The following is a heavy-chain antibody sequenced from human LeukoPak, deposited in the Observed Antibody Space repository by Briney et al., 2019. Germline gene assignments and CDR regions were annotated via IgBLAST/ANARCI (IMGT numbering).Heavy chain of an antibody. Sequence: GGSLRLSCAASGFTFSSYWMHWVRQAPGKGLVWVSRINSDGSSTSYADSVKGRFTISRDNAKNTLYLPMNSLRAEDTAVYYCARGVKYCSSTSCYNWFDPWGQGTLDTVSS. CDR1: GFTFSSYW. J-gene: IGHJ5*02. CDR2: INSDGSST. V-gene: IGHV3-74*01. CDR3: ARGVKYCSSTSCYNWFDP. D-gene: IGHD2-2*01.